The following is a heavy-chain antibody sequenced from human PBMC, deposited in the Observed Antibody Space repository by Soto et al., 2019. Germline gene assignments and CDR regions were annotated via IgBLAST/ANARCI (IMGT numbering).Heavy chain of an antibody. CDR2: IYYSGST. CDR3: AREGLNSEVVITSGREAFDI. D-gene: IGHD3-22*01. J-gene: IGHJ3*02. Sequence: SETLALTCTVSVGSISIGGYYWSWIRQHPGKGMRWIGYIYYSGSTYYNPSLKSRVTISVDTSKNQFSLKLSSVTAADTAVYYCAREGLNSEVVITSGREAFDIWGQGTMVTVSS. CDR1: VGSISIGGYY. V-gene: IGHV4-31*03.